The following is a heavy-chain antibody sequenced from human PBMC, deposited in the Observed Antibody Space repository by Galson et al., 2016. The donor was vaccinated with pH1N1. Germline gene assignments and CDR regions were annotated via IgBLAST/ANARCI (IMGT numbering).Heavy chain of an antibody. Sequence: SLRLSCAASGFTFSDYAMSWVRQAPGKGLEWVSGISGSGGSTYYADSMKGRFTISRDNSKNSLYLQMDSLGAEDTAVYYCIREYWSLYHWGQGTLVTVST. CDR2: ISGSGGST. J-gene: IGHJ5*02. D-gene: IGHD2-8*02. CDR3: IREYWSLYH. V-gene: IGHV3-23*01. CDR1: GFTFSDYA.